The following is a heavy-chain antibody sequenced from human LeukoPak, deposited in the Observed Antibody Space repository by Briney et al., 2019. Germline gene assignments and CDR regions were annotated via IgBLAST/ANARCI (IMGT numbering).Heavy chain of an antibody. CDR3: AKDFIARNGVYDAFDI. CDR2: FEGEGSKT. J-gene: IGHJ3*02. CDR1: AFAFSNYA. V-gene: IGHV3-23*05. Sequence: GGSLRLSCAASAFAFSNYAMTWVPPAPGKGLEGVSTFEGEGSKTHYADSVKGRFTISRDNSKNTLSLQMNGLSAEDTALYYCAKDFIARNGVYDAFDIWGQGTMVTVSS. D-gene: IGHD1-1*01.